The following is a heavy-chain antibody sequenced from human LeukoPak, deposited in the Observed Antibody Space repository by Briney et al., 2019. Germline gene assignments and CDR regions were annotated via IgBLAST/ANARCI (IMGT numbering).Heavy chain of an antibody. D-gene: IGHD3-10*01. CDR1: GGSISSYY. Sequence: PSETLSLTCTVSGGSISSYYWSWIRQPAGKGLEWIGRIYTSESTNYNPSLKSRVTMSVDTSKNQFSLKLSSVTAADTAVYYCASSLLERGSGSYLWYYYYMDVWGKGTTVTVSS. CDR3: ASSLLERGSGSYLWYYYYMDV. CDR2: IYTSEST. J-gene: IGHJ6*03. V-gene: IGHV4-4*07.